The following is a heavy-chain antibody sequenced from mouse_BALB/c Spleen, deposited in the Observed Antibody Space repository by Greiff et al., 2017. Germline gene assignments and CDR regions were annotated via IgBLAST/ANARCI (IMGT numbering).Heavy chain of an antibody. V-gene: IGHV5-17*02. CDR2: ISSGSSTI. Sequence: EVQGVESGGGLVQPGGSRKLSCAASGFTFSSFGMHWVRQAPEKGLEWVAYISSGSSTIYYADTVKGRFTISRDNPKNTLFLQMTSLRSEDTARYYCARSRQLGDGGFAYWGQGTLVTVSA. CDR3: ARSRQLGDGGFAY. D-gene: IGHD3-2*01. CDR1: GFTFSSFG. J-gene: IGHJ3*01.